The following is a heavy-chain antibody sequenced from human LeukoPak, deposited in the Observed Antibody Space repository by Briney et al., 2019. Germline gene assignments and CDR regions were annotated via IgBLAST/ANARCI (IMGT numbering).Heavy chain of an antibody. J-gene: IGHJ4*02. D-gene: IGHD4-17*01. CDR2: ISWNSGSI. Sequence: GGSLRLSCAASGFTFDDYAMHWVRQAPGKGLEWVSGISWNSGSIGYADSVKGRFTISRDNANNSLCLQMNSLRAEDTAVYFCAKPRTVTTRFAPIDYWGQGTLVTVSS. CDR1: GFTFDDYA. CDR3: AKPRTVTTRFAPIDY. V-gene: IGHV3-9*01.